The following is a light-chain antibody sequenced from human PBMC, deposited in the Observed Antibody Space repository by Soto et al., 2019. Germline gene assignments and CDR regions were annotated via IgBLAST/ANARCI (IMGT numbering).Light chain of an antibody. CDR3: CAYSASSTVL. CDR2: EVT. V-gene: IGLV2-23*02. CDR1: SSDVGSYNL. Sequence: QSALTQPASVSGSPGQSITISCTGTSSDVGSYNLVSWYQQHPGKAPKLMIYEVTQRPSGVSSRFSGSRSGNTASLTISGLRAEDEAHYYCCAYSASSTVLFGGGTKVTVL. J-gene: IGLJ2*01.